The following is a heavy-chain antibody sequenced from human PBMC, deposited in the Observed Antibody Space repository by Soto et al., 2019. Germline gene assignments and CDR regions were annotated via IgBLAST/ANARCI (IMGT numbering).Heavy chain of an antibody. J-gene: IGHJ4*02. CDR2: INPSGGST. D-gene: IGHD6-19*01. Sequence: ASVKVSCKASGYTFTSYYMHWVRQAPGQGLEWMGIINPSGGSTSYAQKFQGRVTMTRDTSTSTVYMELSSLRSEDTAVYYCARSLDHRSGPPYYFDYWGQGTLVTVSS. CDR1: GYTFTSYY. CDR3: ARSLDHRSGPPYYFDY. V-gene: IGHV1-46*01.